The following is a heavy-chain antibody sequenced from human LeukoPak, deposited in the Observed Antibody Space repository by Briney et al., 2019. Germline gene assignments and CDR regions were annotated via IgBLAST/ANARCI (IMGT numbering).Heavy chain of an antibody. Sequence: SETLSLTCAVYGGSLSGYYWSWIRQPPGKGLEWVGQMNLYGSTNYNPSLKSRVTISLDTSRDQFSLKLSSVTAADTAVYYCARGRTSGQGIAAAGTVFDYWGQGTLVTVSS. D-gene: IGHD6-13*01. V-gene: IGHV4-34*01. CDR1: GGSLSGYY. CDR3: ARGRTSGQGIAAAGTVFDY. J-gene: IGHJ4*02. CDR2: MNLYGST.